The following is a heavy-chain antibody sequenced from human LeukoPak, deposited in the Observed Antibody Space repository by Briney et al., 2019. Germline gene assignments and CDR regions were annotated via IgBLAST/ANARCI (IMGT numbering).Heavy chain of an antibody. CDR3: ASFLRAGGYDSSGYEGAFDI. J-gene: IGHJ3*02. V-gene: IGHV1-69*13. CDR2: IIPIFGTA. D-gene: IGHD3-22*01. Sequence: GASVKVSCKASGGTFSSYAISWVRQAPGQGLEWMGGIIPIFGTANYAQKFQGRVTITADESTSTAYMELSSLRSEDTAVYYCASFLRAGGYDSSGYEGAFDIWGQGTMVTVSS. CDR1: GGTFSSYA.